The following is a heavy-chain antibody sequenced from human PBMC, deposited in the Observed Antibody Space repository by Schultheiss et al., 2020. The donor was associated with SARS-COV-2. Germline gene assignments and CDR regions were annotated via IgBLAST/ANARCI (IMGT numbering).Heavy chain of an antibody. J-gene: IGHJ4*02. D-gene: IGHD3-10*01. V-gene: IGHV3-21*01. CDR1: GFTFSSYS. CDR2: ISGSASFI. CDR3: ARVINGITSTYFDY. Sequence: GGSLRLSCAASGFTFSSYSMNWVRQAPGKGLEWVSSISGSASFIYYADSVKGRFTISRDNAKNSLYLQMNSLRAEDTAVYYCARVINGITSTYFDYWGQGTLVTVSS.